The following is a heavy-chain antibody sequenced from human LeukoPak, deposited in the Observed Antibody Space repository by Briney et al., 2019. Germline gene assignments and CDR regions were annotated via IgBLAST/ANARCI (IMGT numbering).Heavy chain of an antibody. CDR3: AKPGDTSSATYYYYGMDV. V-gene: IGHV3-23*01. CDR1: GFTFSSYA. D-gene: IGHD2-2*01. CDR2: ISGSGGST. J-gene: IGHJ6*02. Sequence: GGSLRLSCAASGFTFSSYAMSWVRQAPGKGLEWVSAISGSGGSTYYADSVKGRFTTSRDNSKNTLYLQMNSLRAEDTAVYYCAKPGDTSSATYYYYGMDVWGQGTTVTVSS.